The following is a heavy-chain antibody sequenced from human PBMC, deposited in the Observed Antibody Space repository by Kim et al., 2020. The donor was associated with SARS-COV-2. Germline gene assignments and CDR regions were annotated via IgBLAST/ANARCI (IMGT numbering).Heavy chain of an antibody. CDR2: ISTDGNNR. J-gene: IGHJ4*02. V-gene: IGHV3-74*01. D-gene: IGHD2-21*02. CDR3: ARGHPGDSGGDCWLDS. CDR1: GFTFNNYW. Sequence: GGSLRLSCAASGFTFNNYWMHWVRQAPGKGLVWVSRISTDGNNRDYAASVKGRFTISRDNAKNMLFLQMNSLTAEDMAVYYCARGHPGDSGGDCWLDSWGQGTLVTVSS.